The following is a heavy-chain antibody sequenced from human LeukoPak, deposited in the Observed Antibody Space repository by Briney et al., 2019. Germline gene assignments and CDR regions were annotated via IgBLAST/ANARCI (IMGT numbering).Heavy chain of an antibody. V-gene: IGHV3-23*01. CDR3: AKVQYSDYHMNFDS. CDR2: IGGSDGNT. D-gene: IGHD5-12*01. CDR1: GFTFSSYA. J-gene: IGHJ4*02. Sequence: GGSLRLSCAASGFTFSSYAMSWVRQAPGMGLEWVSAIGGSDGNTYYADSVKGRFTISRDNSKNSLYLQINSLRADDTAVYYCAKVQYSDYHMNFDSWGQGTLVTVSS.